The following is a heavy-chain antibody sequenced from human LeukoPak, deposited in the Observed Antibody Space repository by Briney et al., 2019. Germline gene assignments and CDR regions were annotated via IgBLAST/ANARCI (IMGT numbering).Heavy chain of an antibody. CDR3: ARETPSRYFDY. V-gene: IGHV1-8*01. CDR1: GYTFTSYD. Sequence: GASVKVSCKASGYTFTSYDINWVRQATGQGLEWMGWMNPNSGRTGYAQKFQGRITMTRNTSISTAYMELSSLRSDDTAVYYCARETPSRYFDYWGQGALVTVSS. J-gene: IGHJ4*02. CDR2: MNPNSGRT. D-gene: IGHD4-23*01.